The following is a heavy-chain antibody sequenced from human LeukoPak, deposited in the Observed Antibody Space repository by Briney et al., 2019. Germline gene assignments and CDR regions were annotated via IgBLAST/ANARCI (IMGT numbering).Heavy chain of an antibody. V-gene: IGHV1-69*13. J-gene: IGHJ6*02. Sequence: ASVKVSCKASGGTFSSYAISWVRQAPGQGLEWMGGIIPIFGTANYAQKFQGRVTITADESTSTAYMELSSLRSEDTAVYYCARNSGSYHDGGYYYYYGMDVWGQGTTVTVSS. CDR3: ARNSGSYHDGGYYYYYGMDV. CDR2: IIPIFGTA. D-gene: IGHD1-26*01. CDR1: GGTFSSYA.